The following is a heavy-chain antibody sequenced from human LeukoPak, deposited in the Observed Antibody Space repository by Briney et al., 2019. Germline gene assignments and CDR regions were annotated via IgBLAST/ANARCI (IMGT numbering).Heavy chain of an antibody. D-gene: IGHD3-10*01. CDR2: MNPNSGNT. CDR1: GYTFTSYD. V-gene: IGHV1-8*01. Sequence: ASVKVSCKASGYTFTSYDINWVRQATGQGLEWMGWMNPNSGNTGYAQKFQGRVTMTRNTSISTAYMELSSLRSEDTAVYYCARHAVRGVIDNNWFDPWGQGTLVTVSS. J-gene: IGHJ5*02. CDR3: ARHAVRGVIDNNWFDP.